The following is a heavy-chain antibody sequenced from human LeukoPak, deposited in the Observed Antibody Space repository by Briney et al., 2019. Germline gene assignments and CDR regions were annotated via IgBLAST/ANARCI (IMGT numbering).Heavy chain of an antibody. CDR3: ARAGYRDSGGYYRNFGF. D-gene: IGHD3-22*01. J-gene: IGHJ4*02. V-gene: IGHV3-11*01. CDR2: ISSSGSTI. Sequence: GGSLRLSCAASGFTFSDYYMSWIRQAPGKGLEWVSYISSSGSTIYYADSVKGRFTISRDNAKNSLYLQMNSLRPEDTALYYCARAGYRDSGGYYRNFGFWGQGALVSVSS. CDR1: GFTFSDYY.